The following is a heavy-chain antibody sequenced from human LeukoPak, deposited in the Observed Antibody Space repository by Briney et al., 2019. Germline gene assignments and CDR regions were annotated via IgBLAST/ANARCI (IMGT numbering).Heavy chain of an antibody. J-gene: IGHJ5*02. CDR2: IYYSGST. CDR3: ARRQQTGGDNGLHNWFDP. Sequence: NPSETLSLTCTVSDGSSSSSSWSWIRLPPGKGLEWIGYIYYSGSTKYNPSLESRVTISVDTSKNQISLKLRSVTAADTAIYYCARRQQTGGDNGLHNWFDPWGQGTLVTVSS. D-gene: IGHD2-21*01. V-gene: IGHV4-59*08. CDR1: DGSSSSSS.